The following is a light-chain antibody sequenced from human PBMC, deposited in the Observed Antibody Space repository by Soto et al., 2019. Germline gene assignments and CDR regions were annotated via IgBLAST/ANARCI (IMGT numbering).Light chain of an antibody. CDR2: KAS. CDR1: QTISSW. J-gene: IGKJ1*01. Sequence: DIQMTQSPSTLSGSVGDRVTITCLASQTISSWLAWYQQKPGKAPKLLIYKASTLIRGVPSRFSGSGYGTEVQLTISSLQPDDFATYYCQHYNSHSEAFGQGTKVELK. V-gene: IGKV1-5*03. CDR3: QHYNSHSEA.